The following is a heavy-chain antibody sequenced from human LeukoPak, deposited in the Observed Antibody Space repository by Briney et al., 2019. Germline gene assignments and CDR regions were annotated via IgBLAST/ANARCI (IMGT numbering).Heavy chain of an antibody. V-gene: IGHV4-30-2*01. J-gene: IGHJ3*02. CDR1: NGSISSGAYS. D-gene: IGHD2-8*01. CDR3: ASSVFSPDGPDI. Sequence: PSETLSLTCAVSNGSISSGAYSWSWIRQPPGKGLEWIGYIYDSATTYYNPSLKSRVIISVDRSKNQFSLRVNSMTAADTAVYYCASSVFSPDGPDIWGQGTLVTVSS. CDR2: IYDSATT.